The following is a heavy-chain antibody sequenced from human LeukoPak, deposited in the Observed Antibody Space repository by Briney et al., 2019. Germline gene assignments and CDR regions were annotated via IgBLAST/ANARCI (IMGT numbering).Heavy chain of an antibody. D-gene: IGHD6-6*01. CDR1: GFTFSSYS. CDR2: ISSSSSYI. J-gene: IGHJ5*02. CDR3: ARDQIAARPDEFDP. Sequence: GGSLRLSCAASGFTFSSYSMNWVRQAPGKGLEWVSSISSSSSYIYYADSVKGRFTISRDNAKNSLYLQMNSLRAEDTAVYYCARDQIAARPDEFDPWGQGTLVTVSP. V-gene: IGHV3-21*01.